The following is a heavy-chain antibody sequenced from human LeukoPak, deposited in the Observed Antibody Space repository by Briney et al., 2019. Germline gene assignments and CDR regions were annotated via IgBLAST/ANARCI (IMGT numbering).Heavy chain of an antibody. J-gene: IGHJ4*02. Sequence: GGSQRLSCAASGFTFSNAWMSWVRQAPGKGLEWVGRIKSKTDGGTTDYAAPVKGRFTISRDDSKNTLYLQMNSLKTEDTAVYYCTTDYYGSGSYGDIDYWGQGTLVTVSS. V-gene: IGHV3-15*01. D-gene: IGHD3-10*01. CDR3: TTDYYGSGSYGDIDY. CDR1: GFTFSNAW. CDR2: IKSKTDGGTT.